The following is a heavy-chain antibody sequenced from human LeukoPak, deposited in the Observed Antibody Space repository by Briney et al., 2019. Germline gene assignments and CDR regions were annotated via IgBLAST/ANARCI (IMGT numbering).Heavy chain of an antibody. CDR1: GFTFSNYG. CDR2: ISSDGNNK. D-gene: IGHD3-16*01. J-gene: IGHJ4*02. V-gene: IGHV3-30*18. CDR3: AKVPHSWGLFDS. Sequence: PGGSLRLSCAASGFTFSNYGMHWVRQAPGKGLEWVAVISSDGNNKYYADSAKGRFTISRDNSKSTLYLEMNSLRAEDTAVYFCAKVPHSWGLFDSWGQGTLVTVSS.